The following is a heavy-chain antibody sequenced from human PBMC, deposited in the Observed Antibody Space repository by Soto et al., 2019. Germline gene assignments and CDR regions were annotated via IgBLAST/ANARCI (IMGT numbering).Heavy chain of an antibody. CDR2: IIPMFQST. V-gene: IGHV1-69*01. D-gene: IGHD3-3*01. Sequence: QVQLVQSGAEVKKPGSSVKVSCKASGGSFNTYAINWVRQAPGQGLEWMGGIIPMFQSTDYPQKFRDRVMITADESTNTAFMELTNLRSEDTALYYCARQTTSTTISNYYYGMDVSGQGTTVTVSS. CDR3: ARQTTSTTISNYYYGMDV. J-gene: IGHJ6*02. CDR1: GGSFNTYA.